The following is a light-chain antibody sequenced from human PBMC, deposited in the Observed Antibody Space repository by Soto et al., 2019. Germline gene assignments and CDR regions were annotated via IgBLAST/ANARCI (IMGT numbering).Light chain of an antibody. J-gene: IGKJ4*01. Sequence: EIVLTQSRSTLSFSPLERSTLSCRASQTVNNYLAWYQQKPGQPPRLLIYDASTRATDIPARFRGSGSGTDFTLTISSLEPEDFAVYYCQQRSNWPPTFGGGTKVDIK. CDR1: QTVNNY. CDR2: DAS. V-gene: IGKV3-11*01. CDR3: QQRSNWPPT.